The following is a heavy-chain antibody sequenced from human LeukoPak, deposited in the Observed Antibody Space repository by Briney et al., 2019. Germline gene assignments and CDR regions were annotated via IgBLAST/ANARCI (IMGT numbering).Heavy chain of an antibody. J-gene: IGHJ4*02. CDR2: ISSSSSYI. D-gene: IGHD4-17*01. CDR3: AKVSSYGASNY. CDR1: GFTFSSYS. Sequence: GGSLRLSCAASGFTFSSYSMNWVRQAPGKGLEWVSSISSSSSYIYYADSVKGRFTISRDNSKNTLYLQMNSLRAEDTAVYYCAKVSSYGASNYWGQGTLVTVSS. V-gene: IGHV3-21*04.